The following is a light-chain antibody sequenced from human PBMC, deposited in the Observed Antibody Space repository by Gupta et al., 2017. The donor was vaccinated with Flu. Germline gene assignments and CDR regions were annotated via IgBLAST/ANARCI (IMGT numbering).Light chain of an antibody. Sequence: DLQMTHSPSSLCDSVGDRVTITCRASQSISSYLHWYQQKPGKAPKLLIYAASSLQSGVPSRFSGSGSGTDFTLTISSLQPEDFATYYCQQSYSSPQTFGQGTKLEIK. J-gene: IGKJ1*01. V-gene: IGKV1-39*01. CDR1: QSISSY. CDR2: AAS. CDR3: QQSYSSPQT.